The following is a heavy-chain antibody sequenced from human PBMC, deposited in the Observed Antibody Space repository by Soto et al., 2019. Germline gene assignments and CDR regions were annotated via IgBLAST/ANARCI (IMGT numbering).Heavy chain of an antibody. CDR3: ARGGYSSTWSNLLDRSGLDV. J-gene: IGHJ6*02. D-gene: IGHD6-13*01. CDR1: GGTFSSYA. V-gene: IGHV1-69*06. Sequence: QVQLVQSGAEAKKPGSSVKVSCKTSGGTFSSYAISWVRQAPGQGLEWMGGIVPLFRTTNYAQKFQGRVTITADTSTYTAYMELSGLRSGDPAVYYSARGGYSSTWSNLLDRSGLDVWGQGTTVTVSS. CDR2: IVPLFRTT.